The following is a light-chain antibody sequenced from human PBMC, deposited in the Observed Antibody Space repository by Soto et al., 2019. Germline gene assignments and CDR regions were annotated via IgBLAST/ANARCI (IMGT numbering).Light chain of an antibody. Sequence: EIVLTQSPGTLSLSPGERATLFCRASQSVSSNYLAWYQQTRGQAPRLLIYGASSRGTGIPTRFSCSGSGTDFTLTIRRLEPEDLAVYYCQQYNTCPRTLGQGTKVE. CDR1: QSVSSNY. CDR3: QQYNTCPRT. J-gene: IGKJ1*01. CDR2: GAS. V-gene: IGKV3-20*01.